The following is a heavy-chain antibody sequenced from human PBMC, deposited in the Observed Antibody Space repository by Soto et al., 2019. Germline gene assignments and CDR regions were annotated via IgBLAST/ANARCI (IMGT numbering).Heavy chain of an antibody. CDR3: ATQKMTTVMPFYAFDI. V-gene: IGHV5-51*01. CDR2: IYPGDSDT. J-gene: IGHJ3*02. CDR1: GYKVSTWHNFTSYW. D-gene: IGHD4-17*01. Sequence: PGESLKISCMGSGYKVSTWHNFTSYWIAWVRQMPGEGLEWMGIIYPGDSDTRYSPSFQGQVTISADKSISTAYLQWSSLKASDTAMYYCATQKMTTVMPFYAFDIWGQGTMVTVSS.